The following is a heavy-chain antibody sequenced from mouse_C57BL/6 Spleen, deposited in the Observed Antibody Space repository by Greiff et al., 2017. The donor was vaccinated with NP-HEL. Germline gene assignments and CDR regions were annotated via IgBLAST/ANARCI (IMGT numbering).Heavy chain of an antibody. J-gene: IGHJ3*01. CDR1: GYTFTDYN. V-gene: IGHV1-18*01. Sequence: VQLQQSGPELVKPGASVKIPCKASGYTFTDYNMDWVKQSHGKSLEWIGDINPNNGGTIYNQKFKGKATLTVDKSSSTAYMELRSLTSEDTAVYYCARYYSNYDWEPAYWGQGTLVTVSA. CDR3: ARYYSNYDWEPAY. CDR2: INPNNGGT. D-gene: IGHD2-5*01.